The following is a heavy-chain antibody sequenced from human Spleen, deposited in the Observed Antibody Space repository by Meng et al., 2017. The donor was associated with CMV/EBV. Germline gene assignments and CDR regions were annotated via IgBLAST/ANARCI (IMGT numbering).Heavy chain of an antibody. D-gene: IGHD3-10*01. V-gene: IGHV4-39*07. CDR2: IYYSGST. J-gene: IGHJ6*02. CDR1: GGSISSSSYY. CDR3: ARDGHPRMIRGGLDV. Sequence: SETLSLTCTVSGGSISSSSYYWGWIRQPPGKGLEWIGSIYYSGSTYYNPSLKSRVTISVDTSKNQFSLKLSSVTAADTAVYYCARDGHPRMIRGGLDVWGQGTTVTVSS.